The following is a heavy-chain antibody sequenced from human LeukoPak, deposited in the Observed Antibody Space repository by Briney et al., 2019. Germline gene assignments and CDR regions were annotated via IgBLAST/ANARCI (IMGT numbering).Heavy chain of an antibody. CDR3: ARDYSYGYPFGVD. CDR2: ISSSSSYI. V-gene: IGHV3-21*01. Sequence: GGSLRLSCAASGFTFSSYSMNWVRQAPGKGLEWVSSISSSSSYIYYADSVKGRFTISRDNAKNSLYLQMNSLGAEDTAVYYCARDYSYGYPFGVDWGQGTLVTVSS. D-gene: IGHD5-18*01. CDR1: GFTFSSYS. J-gene: IGHJ4*02.